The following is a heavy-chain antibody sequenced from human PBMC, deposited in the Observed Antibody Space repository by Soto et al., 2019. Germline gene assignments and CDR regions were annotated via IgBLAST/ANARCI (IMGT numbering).Heavy chain of an antibody. Sequence: GGSLRLSCAASGFTFSSYAMHWVRQAPGKGLEWVSYISSNSSTIYYADSVKGRFTISRDNAKNSLYLQMNSLRDEDTAVYYCGGDSSGYFYPDVFDIWGQGTMVTVSS. CDR2: ISSNSSTI. D-gene: IGHD3-22*01. J-gene: IGHJ3*02. V-gene: IGHV3-48*02. CDR1: GFTFSSYA. CDR3: GGDSSGYFYPDVFDI.